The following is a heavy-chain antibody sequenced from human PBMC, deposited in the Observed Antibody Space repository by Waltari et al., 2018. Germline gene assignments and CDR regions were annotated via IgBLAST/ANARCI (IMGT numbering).Heavy chain of an antibody. CDR1: GFTLRSSA. Sequence: EVQLLESGCAVVQPGGSLTTSGAASGFTLRSSAMTWVRQAPGKGLEWVSSIDGTATSTNYADSVKGRFTIHRDNSKSTLSLQMNSLRADDTAVYFCAKAGSLTSLGAYGSWGQGTLVTVSS. V-gene: IGHV3-23*01. J-gene: IGHJ5*02. CDR2: IDGTATST. CDR3: AKAGSLTSLGAYGS. D-gene: IGHD1-26*01.